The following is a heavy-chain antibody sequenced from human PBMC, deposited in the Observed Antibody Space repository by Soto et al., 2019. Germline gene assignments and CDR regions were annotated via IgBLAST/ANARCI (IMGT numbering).Heavy chain of an antibody. J-gene: IGHJ6*02. D-gene: IGHD5-18*01. V-gene: IGHV3-23*01. CDR2: ISGSGGST. CDR3: AKGYPGRYGRDV. Sequence: EVQLLESGGGLVQPGASLRLSCAASGFTFSSYAMSWVRQAPGKGLEWVSAISGSGGSTYYADSVKGRFTISRDNSKNTLYLQMNSLRVEDTAVYYCAKGYPGRYGRDVWGQGTTVTVSS. CDR1: GFTFSSYA.